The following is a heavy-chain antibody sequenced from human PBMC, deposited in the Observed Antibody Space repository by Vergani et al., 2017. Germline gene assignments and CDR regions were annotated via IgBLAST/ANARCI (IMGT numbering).Heavy chain of an antibody. CDR1: GYTFTGYY. CDR3: ARADLSHDSSGYPPNRNFDY. D-gene: IGHD3-22*01. V-gene: IGHV1-2*04. Sequence: QVQLVQSGAEVKKPGASVKVSCKASGYTFTGYYMHWVRQAPGQGLEWMGWINPNSGGTNYAQKFQGWVTMTRDTSISTAYMELSRLRSDDTAVYYCARADLSHDSSGYPPNRNFDYWGQGTLVTVSS. J-gene: IGHJ4*02. CDR2: INPNSGGT.